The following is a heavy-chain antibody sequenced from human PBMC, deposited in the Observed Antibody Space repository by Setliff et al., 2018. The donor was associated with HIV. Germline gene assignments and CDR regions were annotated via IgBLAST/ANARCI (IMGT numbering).Heavy chain of an antibody. V-gene: IGHV3-7*01. D-gene: IGHD3-9*01. CDR1: GFTFSSYS. CDR3: ASPTYYNFLN. CDR2: INEDGSEK. Sequence: PGGSLRLSCAASGFTFSSYSMHWVRQAPGKGLEWVANINEDGSEKYYVDSVKGRFTISRDNAKNSLYLQVNSLRVEDSAVYYCASPTYYNFLNWGQGTLVTVSS. J-gene: IGHJ4*02.